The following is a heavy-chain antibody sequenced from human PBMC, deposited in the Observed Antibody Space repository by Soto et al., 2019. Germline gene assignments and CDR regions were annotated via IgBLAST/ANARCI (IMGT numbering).Heavy chain of an antibody. D-gene: IGHD3-16*01. V-gene: IGHV3-23*01. CDR3: AKDSPLITLEFDY. CDR2: ISGSGGST. Sequence: GGSLRLSCAASGFTFNSYAMSWVRQAPGKGLEWVSAISGSGGSTYYADSVKGRFTISRDNSKNTLYLQMNSLRAEDTAVYYCAKDSPLITLEFDYWGQEQLVTVSS. CDR1: GFTFNSYA. J-gene: IGHJ4*02.